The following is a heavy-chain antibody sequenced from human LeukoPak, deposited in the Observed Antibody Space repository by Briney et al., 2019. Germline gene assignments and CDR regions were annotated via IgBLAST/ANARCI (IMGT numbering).Heavy chain of an antibody. Sequence: SETLSLTCTVSGGSISSSSYYWGWIRQPPGKGLEWIGSIYYSGSTYYNPSLKSRVTISVDTSKNQFSLKLSSVTAADTAVYYCARSCIAAAFDYWGQGTLVTVSS. CDR3: ARSCIAAAFDY. CDR2: IYYSGST. D-gene: IGHD6-13*01. CDR1: GGSISSSSYY. J-gene: IGHJ4*02. V-gene: IGHV4-39*01.